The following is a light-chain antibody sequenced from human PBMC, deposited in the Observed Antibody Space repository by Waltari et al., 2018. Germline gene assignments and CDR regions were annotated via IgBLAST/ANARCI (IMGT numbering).Light chain of an antibody. CDR3: SSYTTTSTIL. Sequence: QSALTQPASVSGPPGQAITISCTGTTSDVGGYNFVSWYQQHPGKAPKLVIYDVTKRPSGVSDRFSGSKSGNTASLSISGLQTDDEADYYCSSYTTTSTILFGGGTKVTVL. CDR2: DVT. J-gene: IGLJ2*01. V-gene: IGLV2-14*03. CDR1: TSDVGGYNF.